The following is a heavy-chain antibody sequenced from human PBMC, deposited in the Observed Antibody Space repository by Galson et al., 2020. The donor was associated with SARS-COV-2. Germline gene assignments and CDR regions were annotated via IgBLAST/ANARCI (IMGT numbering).Heavy chain of an antibody. CDR1: GGSFSGHY. D-gene: IGHD3-16*01. CDR2: VNESGGT. CDR3: ARRNRLASPGANLDS. V-gene: IGHV4-34*01. J-gene: IGHJ4*02. Sequence: SETLSLTCAVYGGSFSGHYWSWIRQPPGRGLEYIGEVNESGGTSYNPSLQSRVTISVDTSKSQFSLRLASVTAADTAAYYCARRNRLASPGANLDSWGQGTHVIVSS.